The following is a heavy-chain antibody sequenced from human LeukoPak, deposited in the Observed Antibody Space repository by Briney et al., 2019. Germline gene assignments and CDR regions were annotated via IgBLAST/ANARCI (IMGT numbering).Heavy chain of an antibody. Sequence: GGSLRLSCAAYGFTFSTYAMSWVRQAPGKGLEWVSAISGRGVSTSYADSVRGRFTISRDNSKNTLYLQMNSLRAEDTAVYYCAKAASGNWNDVSDYWGQGTLVTVFS. J-gene: IGHJ4*02. V-gene: IGHV3-23*01. CDR2: ISGRGVST. CDR3: AKAASGNWNDVSDY. D-gene: IGHD1-20*01. CDR1: GFTFSTYA.